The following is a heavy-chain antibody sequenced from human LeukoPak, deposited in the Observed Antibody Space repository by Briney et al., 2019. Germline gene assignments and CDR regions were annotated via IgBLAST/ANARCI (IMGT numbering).Heavy chain of an antibody. CDR2: INPNSGGT. Sequence: ASVKVSCKASGYTFTGYYMHWVRQAPGQGLEWMGWINPNSGGTNYAQKFQGRVIMTRDTSISTAYMELSRLRSDDTAVYYCAKAAAGSQHSYYYYYYLDVWGTGTTVTISS. CDR1: GYTFTGYY. J-gene: IGHJ6*03. V-gene: IGHV1-2*02. CDR3: AKAAAGSQHSYYYYYYLDV. D-gene: IGHD6-13*01.